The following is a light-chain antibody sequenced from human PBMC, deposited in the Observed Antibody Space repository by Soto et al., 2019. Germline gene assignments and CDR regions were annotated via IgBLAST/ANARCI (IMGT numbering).Light chain of an antibody. CDR1: QSVSTY. CDR3: QQYGSSPLIT. V-gene: IGKV3-20*01. Sequence: EIVLTQSPATLSLSPGERATLSCSASQSVSTYLAWYQQKPGQAPRLLIYGASSRASGIPVRFSGSGSGTDFTLTISRLEPEDFAVYYCQQYGSSPLITFGPGTKVDIK. CDR2: GAS. J-gene: IGKJ3*01.